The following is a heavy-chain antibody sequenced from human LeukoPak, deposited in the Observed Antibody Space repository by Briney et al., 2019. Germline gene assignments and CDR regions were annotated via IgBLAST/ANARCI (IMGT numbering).Heavy chain of an antibody. V-gene: IGHV3-72*01. Sequence: GGSLRLSCATSGFTFGDHYIDWVRQAPGKGLEWVGRSKNKADGYTIEYAASVKGRFIISRDDSKKSLNLQMNSLEIEDTAVYYCARDNDNWTFDYWGQGTLVTVSS. CDR1: GFTFGDHY. CDR3: ARDNDNWTFDY. CDR2: SKNKADGYTI. J-gene: IGHJ4*02. D-gene: IGHD1-1*01.